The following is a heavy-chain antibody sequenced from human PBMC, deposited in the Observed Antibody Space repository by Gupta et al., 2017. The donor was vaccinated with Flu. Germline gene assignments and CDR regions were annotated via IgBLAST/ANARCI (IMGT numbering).Heavy chain of an antibody. J-gene: IGHJ2*01. CDR2: IGTAGDT. D-gene: IGHD5-18*01. CDR3: ARETKRGYSYGTRYFDL. V-gene: IGHV3-13*04. CDR1: GFTFSSYD. Sequence: EVQLVESGGGLVQPGGSLRLSCAASGFTFSSYDMHRVRQATGKGLEWVSAIGTAGDTYYPGSVKGRFTISRENAKNSLYLQMNSLRAGDTAVYYCARETKRGYSYGTRYFDLWGRGTLVTVSS.